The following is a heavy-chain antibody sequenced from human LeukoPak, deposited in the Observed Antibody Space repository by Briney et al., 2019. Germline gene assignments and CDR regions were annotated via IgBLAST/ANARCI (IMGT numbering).Heavy chain of an antibody. J-gene: IGHJ4*02. CDR1: GFTFSSYA. V-gene: IGHV3-30*04. CDR2: ISFHGTDS. CDR3: ARRLTGWELGFGFDY. Sequence: GGSLRLSCAASGFTFSSYAMSWVRQAPGKGLKWVAVISFHGTDSFYADSVKGRFTISRGNSKNTLYLQMSSLRADDTAVYYCARRLTGWELGFGFDYWGQGTLVTVSS. D-gene: IGHD1-26*01.